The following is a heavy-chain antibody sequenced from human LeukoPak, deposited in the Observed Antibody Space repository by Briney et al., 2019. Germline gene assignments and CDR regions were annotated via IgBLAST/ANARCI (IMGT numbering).Heavy chain of an antibody. CDR2: VIPIFGTA. CDR3: ASPHPEVQLWDYYYYGMDV. Sequence: SVKVSCKASGGTFSSYAISWVRQAPGQGLEWMGGVIPIFGTANYAQKFQGRVTITADESTSTAYMELSSLRSEDTAVYYCASPHPEVQLWDYYYYGMDVWGQGTTVTVSS. CDR1: GGTFSSYA. D-gene: IGHD5-18*01. J-gene: IGHJ6*02. V-gene: IGHV1-69*13.